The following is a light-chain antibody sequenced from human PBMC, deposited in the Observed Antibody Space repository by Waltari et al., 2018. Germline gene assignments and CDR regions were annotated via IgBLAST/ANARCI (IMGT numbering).Light chain of an antibody. Sequence: YVVTQPPSVSVAPGKTATLTCGGENIESKSVTWYQQKPGQAPVLVMFYDSDRPSGIPERFAGSNPGNTATLTISWVEAGDEADYHCQVWDDTTNSGVFGGGTRLTVL. J-gene: IGLJ3*02. CDR3: QVWDDTTNSGV. CDR2: YDS. CDR1: NIESKS. V-gene: IGLV3-21*04.